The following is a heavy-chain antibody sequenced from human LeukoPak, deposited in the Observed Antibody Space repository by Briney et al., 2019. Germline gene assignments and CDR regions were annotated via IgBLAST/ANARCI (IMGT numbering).Heavy chain of an antibody. Sequence: PGRSLRLSCVVSGFTFSSYAMHWVRQAPGKGLEWVAVISYDGMNHFYADSVRGRFTISRDTPRNTLFLQMNSLRAEDTAVYYCVSFYETYWGRGTLVTVSS. J-gene: IGHJ4*02. D-gene: IGHD2/OR15-2a*01. CDR2: ISYDGMNH. V-gene: IGHV3-30*04. CDR1: GFTFSSYA. CDR3: VSFYETY.